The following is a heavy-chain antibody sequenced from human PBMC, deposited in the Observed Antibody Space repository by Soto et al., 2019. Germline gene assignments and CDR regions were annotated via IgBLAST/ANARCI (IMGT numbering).Heavy chain of an antibody. CDR1: GFSLSTTGVG. CDR2: IYWDDDK. V-gene: IGHV2-5*02. J-gene: IGHJ6*02. D-gene: IGHD2-21*02. Sequence: QITLKESGPTPVKPTQTLTLTCSFSGFSLSTTGVGVGWIRQPPGKALEWLALIYWDDDKRYNPSLNSRLTITKDTSKNQVVLAMTNMDPVDTATYYCVQSRCGGDCLQSYSSHSYYGLDVWGQGTTVTVSS. CDR3: VQSRCGGDCLQSYSSHSYYGLDV.